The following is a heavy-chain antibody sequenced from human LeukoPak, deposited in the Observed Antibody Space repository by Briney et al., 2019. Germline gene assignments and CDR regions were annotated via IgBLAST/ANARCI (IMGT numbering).Heavy chain of an antibody. CDR3: ARGSSGWLY. V-gene: IGHV3-30*04. J-gene: IGHJ4*02. Sequence: GGSLSLSCAASGFTFSSYAMHWVRQAPGKGLEWVAVISYDGSNKYYADSVKGRFTISRDNSKNTLYLQMNSLRAEDTAVYYCARGSSGWLYWGQGTLVTVSS. CDR1: GFTFSSYA. D-gene: IGHD6-19*01. CDR2: ISYDGSNK.